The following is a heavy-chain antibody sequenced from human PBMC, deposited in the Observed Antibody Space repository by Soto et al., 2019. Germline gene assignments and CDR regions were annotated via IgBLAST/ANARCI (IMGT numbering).Heavy chain of an antibody. Sequence: SETLSLTCAVYGGSFSGYYWSWIRQPPGKGLEWIGEINHSGSTNYNPSLKSRVTISVDTSKNQFSLKLSSVTAADTAVYYCARAGGYCSSTSCRSYYYGMDVWGQGNTV. V-gene: IGHV4-34*01. D-gene: IGHD2-2*01. CDR2: INHSGST. CDR3: ARAGGYCSSTSCRSYYYGMDV. J-gene: IGHJ6*02. CDR1: GGSFSGYY.